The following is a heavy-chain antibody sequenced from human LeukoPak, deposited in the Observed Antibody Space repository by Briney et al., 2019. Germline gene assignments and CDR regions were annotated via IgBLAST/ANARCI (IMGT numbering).Heavy chain of an antibody. CDR2: IYYSGST. Sequence: PSETLSLTCTVSGGSISSYYWSWIRQPPGKGLEWIGYIYYSGSTNYNPSLKSRVTISVDTSKNQFSLKLSSVTAADTAVYYCARGHAPRGYSYGTFDYWGQGTLVTVPS. V-gene: IGHV4-59*01. CDR3: ARGHAPRGYSYGTFDY. J-gene: IGHJ4*02. D-gene: IGHD5-18*01. CDR1: GGSISSYY.